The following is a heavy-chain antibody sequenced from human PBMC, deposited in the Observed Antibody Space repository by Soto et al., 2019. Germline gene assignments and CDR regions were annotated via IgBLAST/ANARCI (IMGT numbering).Heavy chain of an antibody. Sequence: QVQLVQSGAEVKKPGSSVKVSCKASGGTFSSYTISWVRQAPGQGLEWMGRIIPILGIANYAQKFQGRVTLTANKATSTANMELSSLRSEDTAVYYGAREGGGQVVAATRHFQHWGQGTLVTVSS. CDR3: AREGGGQVVAATRHFQH. D-gene: IGHD2-15*01. CDR1: GGTFSSYT. CDR2: IIPILGIA. J-gene: IGHJ1*01. V-gene: IGHV1-69*08.